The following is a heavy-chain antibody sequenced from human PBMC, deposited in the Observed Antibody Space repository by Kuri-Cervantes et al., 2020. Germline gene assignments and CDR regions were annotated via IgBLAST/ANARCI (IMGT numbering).Heavy chain of an antibody. CDR1: GYSITSGYY. Sequence: SETLSLTCAVSGYSITSGYYWSWIRQPPGKGLEWIGEINHSGSTNYNPSLKSRVTISVDTSKNQFSLKLSSVTAAATAVYYCARGPLSSGLRVGRVFDYWGQGTLVTVSS. J-gene: IGHJ4*02. D-gene: IGHD3-16*01. CDR2: INHSGST. CDR3: ARGPLSSGLRVGRVFDY. V-gene: IGHV4-34*01.